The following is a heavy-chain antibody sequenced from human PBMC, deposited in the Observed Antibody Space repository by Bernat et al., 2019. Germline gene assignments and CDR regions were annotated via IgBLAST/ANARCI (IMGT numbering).Heavy chain of an antibody. CDR2: ISAYNGNT. CDR3: ARDSAHDTVKGYY. J-gene: IGHJ4*02. CDR1: GYTFTSYG. V-gene: IGHV1-18*01. D-gene: IGHD4-17*01. Sequence: QVQLVQSGAEVKKPGASVKVSCKASGYTFTSYGISWVRQAPGQGLEWMGWISAYNGNTNYAQKLEGRVTMTTDTFTSTAYMDLRSLRSDDTAGYYCARDSAHDTVKGYYWGQGTLVTVSS.